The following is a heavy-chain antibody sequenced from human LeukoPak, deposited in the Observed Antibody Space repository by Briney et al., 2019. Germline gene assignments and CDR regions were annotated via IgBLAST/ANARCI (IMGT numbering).Heavy chain of an antibody. CDR1: GGSISSSSYY. J-gene: IGHJ4*02. CDR3: ASTYYDFWSGYNPAADY. V-gene: IGHV4-39*07. CDR2: IYYSGST. Sequence: PSETLSLTCTVSGGSISSSSYYWGWIRQPPGKGLEWIGSIYYSGSTYYNPSLKSRVTISVDTSKNQFSLKLSSVTAADTAVYYCASTYYDFWSGYNPAADYWGQGTLVTVSS. D-gene: IGHD3-3*01.